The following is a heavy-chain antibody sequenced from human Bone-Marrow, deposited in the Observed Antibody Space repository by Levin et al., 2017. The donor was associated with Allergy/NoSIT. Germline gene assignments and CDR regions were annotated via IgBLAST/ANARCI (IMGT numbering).Heavy chain of an antibody. D-gene: IGHD4-23*01. CDR2: IRHKTRGYTT. Sequence: GESLKISCTASGFDFSEHWMDWVRQAPGKGLEWVGRIRHKTRGYTTDYAASVKGRFTISRDDSKNSVYLQMNSLKTEDTAVYYCTKVSGNWIENWGQGTQVTVSS. CDR1: GFDFSEHW. CDR3: TKVSGNWIEN. V-gene: IGHV3-72*01. J-gene: IGHJ4*02.